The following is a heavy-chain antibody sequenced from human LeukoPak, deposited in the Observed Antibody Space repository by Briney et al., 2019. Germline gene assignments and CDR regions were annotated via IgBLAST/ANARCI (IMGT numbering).Heavy chain of an antibody. D-gene: IGHD4-17*01. CDR1: GYTFTSYY. CDR2: IDPTGGTT. V-gene: IGHV1-46*01. Sequence: ASVKVSCKASGYTFTSYYIHWVRQALGQGLEWMGIIDPTGGTTNYAQKFQGRVTVTRDTSTSNVYMELSSLRSEDTAVYYCARAEAYGDYDYWGQGTLVTVSS. J-gene: IGHJ4*02. CDR3: ARAEAYGDYDY.